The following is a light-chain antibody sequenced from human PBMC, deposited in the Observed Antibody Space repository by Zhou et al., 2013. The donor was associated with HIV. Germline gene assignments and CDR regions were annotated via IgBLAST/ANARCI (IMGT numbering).Light chain of an antibody. J-gene: IGKJ2*01. CDR1: QSVTSNF. V-gene: IGKV3-20*01. CDR3: QQYGSSPFT. Sequence: EFVLTQSPGTLSLSPGERATLSCRTSQSVTSNFLAWYQQKPGQAPRLLIYGASSRATGIPDRFSGSGSGTDFTLTISRLGPEDFAVYFCQQYGSSPFTFGQGTKLEIK. CDR2: GAS.